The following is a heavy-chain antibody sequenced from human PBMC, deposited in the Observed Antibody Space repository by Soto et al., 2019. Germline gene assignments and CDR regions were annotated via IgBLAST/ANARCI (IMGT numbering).Heavy chain of an antibody. CDR2: IWYDGSNK. V-gene: IGHV3-33*01. CDR3: ASEPPSGYSGYELGFDY. J-gene: IGHJ4*02. D-gene: IGHD5-12*01. CDR1: GFTFSSYG. Sequence: QVQLVESGGGVVQPGRSLRLSCAASGFTFSSYGMHWVRQAPGKGLEWVAVIWYDGSNKYYADSVKGRFTISRDNSKNTLYLQMNSLRAEDTAVYYCASEPPSGYSGYELGFDYWGQGTLVTVSS.